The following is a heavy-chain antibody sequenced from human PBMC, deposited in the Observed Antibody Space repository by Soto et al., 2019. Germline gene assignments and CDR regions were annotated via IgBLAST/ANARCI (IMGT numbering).Heavy chain of an antibody. Sequence: EVQLVESGGGLVKPGGSLRLSCAASGFTFSSYSMNWVRQAPGKGLEWVSSISSSSSYIYYADSVKGRFTISRDNAKNSLYLQMNSLSADDTAVYYCARRGDYYYGMDVWGQGTTVTVSS. V-gene: IGHV3-21*01. J-gene: IGHJ6*02. CDR1: GFTFSSYS. CDR2: ISSSSSYI. CDR3: ARRGDYYYGMDV.